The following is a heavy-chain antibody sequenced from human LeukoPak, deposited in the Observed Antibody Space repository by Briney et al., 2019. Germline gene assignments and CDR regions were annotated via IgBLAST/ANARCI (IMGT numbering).Heavy chain of an antibody. J-gene: IGHJ3*02. D-gene: IGHD2-15*01. CDR1: GSRLTSYW. CDR2: IYPGDSDT. V-gene: IGHV5-51*01. Sequence: GAPLKISCKGSGSRLTSYWIGWVRQMPGKGLEWMGTIYPGDSDTRFSPSFQGQVTISADKSISTAYLEWSSLKASDTAMYYCARLESVVAHDAFDIWGQGTMVTVSS. CDR3: ARLESVVAHDAFDI.